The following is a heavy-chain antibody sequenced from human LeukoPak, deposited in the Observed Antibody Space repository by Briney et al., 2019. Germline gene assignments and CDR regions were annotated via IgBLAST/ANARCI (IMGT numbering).Heavy chain of an antibody. D-gene: IGHD3-22*01. CDR2: INHSGST. J-gene: IGHJ3*02. CDR1: GGSINGYY. CDR3: ATSTDYYDSSGYYPSFDI. Sequence: PSETLSLTCTVSGGSINGYYWSWIRQPPGKGLEWIGEINHSGSTNYNPSLKSRVTISVDTSKNQFSLKLSSVTAADTAVYYCATSTDYYDSSGYYPSFDIWGQGTMVTVSS. V-gene: IGHV4-34*01.